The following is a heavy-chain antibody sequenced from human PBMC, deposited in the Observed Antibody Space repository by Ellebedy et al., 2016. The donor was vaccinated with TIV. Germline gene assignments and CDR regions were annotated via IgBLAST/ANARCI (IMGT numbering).Heavy chain of an antibody. Sequence: GESLKISXAASGFTFSSYDMHWVRQAPGKGLEWVAVISYDGTNQYYADSVEGRFTISRDNSKNTLYLQMNSLRAEDTAVYYCAEDRSTMVRGVEYYFDYWGQGTLVTVSS. CDR2: ISYDGTNQ. CDR1: GFTFSSYD. D-gene: IGHD3-10*01. CDR3: AEDRSTMVRGVEYYFDY. V-gene: IGHV3-30*18. J-gene: IGHJ4*02.